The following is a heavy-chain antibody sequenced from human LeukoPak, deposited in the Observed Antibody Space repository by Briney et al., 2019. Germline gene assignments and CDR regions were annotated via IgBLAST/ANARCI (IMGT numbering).Heavy chain of an antibody. Sequence: SETLSLTCTVSGGSISRYYWSWIRQPPGKGLEWIGYIYYSGSTNYNPSLKSRVTISVDTSKNQFSLKLSSVTAADTAVYYCARNGTSGTAMVNYYYYYMDVWGKGTTVTVSS. J-gene: IGHJ6*03. CDR1: GGSISRYY. D-gene: IGHD5-18*01. CDR3: ARNGTSGTAMVNYYYYYMDV. CDR2: IYYSGST. V-gene: IGHV4-59*08.